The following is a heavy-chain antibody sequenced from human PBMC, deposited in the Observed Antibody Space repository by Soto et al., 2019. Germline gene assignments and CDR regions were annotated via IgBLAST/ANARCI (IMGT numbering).Heavy chain of an antibody. Sequence: QVQLVESGGGVVQPGRSLRLSCAASGFTFSSYGMHWVRQAPGKGLEWVAVISYDGSNKYYADSVKGRFTVSRDKSKNTRYLQVNSLRAEDTAVYYCAKAKVPVVVTPPFDYWGQGTLVTVSS. J-gene: IGHJ4*02. CDR3: AKAKVPVVVTPPFDY. D-gene: IGHD2-21*02. V-gene: IGHV3-30*18. CDR2: ISYDGSNK. CDR1: GFTFSSYG.